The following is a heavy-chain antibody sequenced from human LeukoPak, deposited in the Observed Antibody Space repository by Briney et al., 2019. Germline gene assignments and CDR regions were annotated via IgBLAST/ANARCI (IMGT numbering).Heavy chain of an antibody. CDR2: IRSKAFGGTT. CDR1: GFTVSQNY. D-gene: IGHD6-6*01. J-gene: IGHJ4*02. CDR3: TTEYSSSSGHDY. V-gene: IGHV3-49*04. Sequence: GGSLRLSCAASGFTVSQNYMTWVRQAPGKGLEWVGFIRSKAFGGTTEYAASVKGRFTISRDDSKDIAHLQMNSLKSEDTAVYYCTTEYSSSSGHDYWGQGTLVTVSS.